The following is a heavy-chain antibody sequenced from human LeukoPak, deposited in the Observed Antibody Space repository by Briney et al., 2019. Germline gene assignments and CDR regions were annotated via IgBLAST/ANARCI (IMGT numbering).Heavy chain of an antibody. Sequence: GGSLRLSCAASRFTFSSYWMSWVRQAPGKGLEWVANIKQDGSEKYYVDSVKGRFTISRDNAKNSLYLQMNSLRAEDTAVYYCAKDWYYDSSGPWQMVFQHWGQGTLVTVSS. V-gene: IGHV3-7*03. CDR2: IKQDGSEK. J-gene: IGHJ1*01. CDR1: RFTFSSYW. D-gene: IGHD3-22*01. CDR3: AKDWYYDSSGPWQMVFQH.